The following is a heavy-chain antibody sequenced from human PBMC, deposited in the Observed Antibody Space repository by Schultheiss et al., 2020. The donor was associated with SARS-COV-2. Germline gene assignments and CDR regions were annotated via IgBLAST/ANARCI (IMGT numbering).Heavy chain of an antibody. V-gene: IGHV3-74*01. CDR1: GFTFSSYA. Sequence: GESLKISCAASGFTFSSYAMHWVRQAPGKGLEWVSRINSDGSSTSYADSVKGRFTISRDNAKNTLYLQMNSLRAEDTAVYYCARDRRYYDILTVPQTYYYYMDVWGKGTTVTVSS. CDR3: ARDRRYYDILTVPQTYYYYMDV. J-gene: IGHJ6*03. D-gene: IGHD3-9*01. CDR2: INSDGSST.